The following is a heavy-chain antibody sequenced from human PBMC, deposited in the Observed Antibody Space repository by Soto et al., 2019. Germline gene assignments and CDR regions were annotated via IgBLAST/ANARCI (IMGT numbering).Heavy chain of an antibody. J-gene: IGHJ4*02. CDR2: INHSGST. V-gene: IGHV4-34*01. D-gene: IGHD6-19*01. CDR1: GGSFSGYY. CDR3: ARLRIAVAGPDY. Sequence: PSETLSLTCAVYGGSFSGYYWSWIPQPPGKGLEWIGEINHSGSTNYNPSLRSRVTISVDTSKNQFSLKLSSVTAADTAVYYCARLRIAVAGPDYWGQGTLVTVSS.